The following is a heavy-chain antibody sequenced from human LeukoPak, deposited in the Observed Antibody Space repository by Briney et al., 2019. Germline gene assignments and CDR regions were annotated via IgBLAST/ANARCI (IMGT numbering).Heavy chain of an antibody. CDR1: GGSISSVGYY. J-gene: IGHJ2*01. D-gene: IGHD1-7*01. V-gene: IGHV4-31*03. CDR3: AGGTRPRVDFDL. CDR2: IYYSGST. Sequence: PSQTLSLTCTVSGGSISSVGYYWSWIRQHPGKGLEWIGYIYYSGSTYYNPSLKSRVTISVDTSKNQYSLKLSSVTAADTAVYYCAGGTRPRVDFDLWGRGTLVTVSS.